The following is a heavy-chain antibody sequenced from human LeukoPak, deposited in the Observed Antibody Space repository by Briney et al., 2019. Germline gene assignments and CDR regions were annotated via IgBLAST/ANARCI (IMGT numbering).Heavy chain of an antibody. V-gene: IGHV5-51*01. CDR2: IYPGDSDT. D-gene: IGHD2-15*01. CDR1: GYSFTSYW. CDR3: AVLGYCSGGSCQGGNWFDP. J-gene: IGHJ5*02. Sequence: GESLKISCKGSGYSFTSYWIGWVRQMPGKGLEWMGIIYPGDSDTRYSPSFQGQVTISADKSISTAYLQWSSLKASDTAMYYCAVLGYCSGGSCQGGNWFDPWGQGTLVTVSS.